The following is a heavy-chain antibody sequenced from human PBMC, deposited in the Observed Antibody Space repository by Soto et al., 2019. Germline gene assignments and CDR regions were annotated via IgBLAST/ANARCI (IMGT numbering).Heavy chain of an antibody. J-gene: IGHJ6*02. CDR2: IYYSGST. Sequence: QVQLQESGPGLVKPSQTLSLTCTVSGGSISSGGYYWSWIRQHPGKGLEWIGYIYYSGSTYYNPSLKSRVTISVDTSKNQFSLKLSSVTAADTAVYYCARDYTMPHTYYYYGMDVWGQGTTVTVSS. V-gene: IGHV4-31*03. CDR3: ARDYTMPHTYYYYGMDV. CDR1: GGSISSGGYY. D-gene: IGHD2-2*01.